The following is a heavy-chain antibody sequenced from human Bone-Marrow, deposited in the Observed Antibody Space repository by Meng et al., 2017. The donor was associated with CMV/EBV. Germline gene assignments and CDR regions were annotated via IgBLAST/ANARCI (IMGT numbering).Heavy chain of an antibody. J-gene: IGHJ4*02. CDR2: ISSSSSYI. CDR1: GFTFSSYS. V-gene: IGHV3-21*01. D-gene: IGHD5-24*01. Sequence: GGSLRLSCAASGFTFSSYSMNWVRQAPGKGLEWVSSISSSSSYIYYADSVKGRFTISRDNTKNSLYLQMNNLRAEDTAVYYCANSRNTRDGYNHFDDWGQGTLVTVSS. CDR3: ANSRNTRDGYNHFDD.